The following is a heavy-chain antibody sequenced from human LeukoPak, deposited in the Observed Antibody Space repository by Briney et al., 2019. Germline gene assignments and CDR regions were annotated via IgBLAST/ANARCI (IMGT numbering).Heavy chain of an antibody. V-gene: IGHV1-18*01. CDR2: ISVYNGKT. D-gene: IGHD3-22*01. CDR3: ARVDYYDTQILGGVDV. Sequence: ASVKVSCKASGYSFTSYGISWVRQAPGQGLEWMGWISVYNGKTYYAQKLQGRVSITTDTSTSTAYMELRSLRSDDTAVFYCARVDYYDTQILGGVDVWGQGTTVTVSS. J-gene: IGHJ6*02. CDR1: GYSFTSYG.